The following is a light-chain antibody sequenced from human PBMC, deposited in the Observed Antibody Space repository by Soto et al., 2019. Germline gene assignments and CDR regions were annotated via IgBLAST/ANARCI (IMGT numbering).Light chain of an antibody. CDR3: QQYDNLPPALT. CDR2: DAS. CDR1: QDISNY. V-gene: IGKV1-33*01. Sequence: DIQMTQSPSSLSASVGDRVTITCQASQDISNYLNRYQQTPGKAPKLLIYDASNLETGVPSRFSGSGSGTDFTFTISSLQPEDIATYYCQQYDNLPPALTFGGGTKVEIK. J-gene: IGKJ4*01.